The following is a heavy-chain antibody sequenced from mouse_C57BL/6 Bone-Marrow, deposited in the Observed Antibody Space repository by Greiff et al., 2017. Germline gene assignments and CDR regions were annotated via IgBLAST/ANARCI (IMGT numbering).Heavy chain of an antibody. Sequence: EVKLMESGGGLVKPGGSLKLSCAASGFTFSSYAMSWVRQTPEKRLEWVATISDGGSYTYYPDNVKGRFTISRENAKNNLYLQMSHLKSEDTAMYYCARGPLDYWGQGTSVTVSS. CDR1: GFTFSSYA. J-gene: IGHJ4*01. V-gene: IGHV5-4*03. CDR2: ISDGGSYT. CDR3: ARGPLDY.